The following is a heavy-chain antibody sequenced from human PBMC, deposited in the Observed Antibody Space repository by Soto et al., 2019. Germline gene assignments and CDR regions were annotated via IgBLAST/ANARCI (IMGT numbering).Heavy chain of an antibody. CDR1: GFTSSSYG. Sequence: PGGSLRLSCAASGFTSSSYGMHWVRQTPGRGLEWVAVISYDGSNTYYTDSVKGRFTISRDNSKNTLYLQMNSLRPEDTAIYYCAKLRSSSWTQYAFDIWGHGTMVTVSS. V-gene: IGHV3-30*18. D-gene: IGHD6-13*01. CDR3: AKLRSSSWTQYAFDI. J-gene: IGHJ3*02. CDR2: ISYDGSNT.